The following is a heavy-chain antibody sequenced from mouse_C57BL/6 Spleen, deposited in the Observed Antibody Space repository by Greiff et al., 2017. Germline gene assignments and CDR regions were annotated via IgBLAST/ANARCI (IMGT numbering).Heavy chain of an antibody. CDR3: ARQGPAQGPFYYAMDY. Sequence: EVKLVESGPELVKPGASVKISCKASGYSFTDYNMNWVKQSNGKSLEWIGVINPNYGTTSYNQKFKGKATLTVDQSSSTAYMQLNSLTSEDSAVYYCARQGPAQGPFYYAMDYWGQGTSVTVSS. CDR2: INPNYGTT. CDR1: GYSFTDYN. J-gene: IGHJ4*01. D-gene: IGHD3-2*02. V-gene: IGHV1-39*01.